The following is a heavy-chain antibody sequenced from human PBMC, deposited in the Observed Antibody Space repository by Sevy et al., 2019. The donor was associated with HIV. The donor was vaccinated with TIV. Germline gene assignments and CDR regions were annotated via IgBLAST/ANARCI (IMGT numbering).Heavy chain of an antibody. CDR3: ARGTRCTNGVCYDYYYYGMDV. D-gene: IGHD2-8*01. J-gene: IGHJ6*02. V-gene: IGHV3-7*01. CDR1: GFTFSSYW. Sequence: GGSLRLSCAASGFTFSSYWVSWVRQAPGKGLEWVANIKQDGSEKYYVDSVKGRFTISRDNAKNSLYLQMNSLRAEDTAVYYCARGTRCTNGVCYDYYYYGMDVWGQGTTVTVSS. CDR2: IKQDGSEK.